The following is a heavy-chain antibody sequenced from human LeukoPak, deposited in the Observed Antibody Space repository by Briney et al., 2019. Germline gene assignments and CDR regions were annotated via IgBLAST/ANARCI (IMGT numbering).Heavy chain of an antibody. Sequence: GASVKVSCKASGYTFTGYYMHWVRQAPGQGLEWMGGIIPIFGTANYAQKFQGRVTITADESTSTAYMELSSLRSEDTAVYYCASGGSYSGFDPWGQGTLVTVSS. J-gene: IGHJ5*02. CDR3: ASGGSYSGFDP. CDR1: GYTFTGYY. V-gene: IGHV1-69*13. CDR2: IIPIFGTA. D-gene: IGHD1-26*01.